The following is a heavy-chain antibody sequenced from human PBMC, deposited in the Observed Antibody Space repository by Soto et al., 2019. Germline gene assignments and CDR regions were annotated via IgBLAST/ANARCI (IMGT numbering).Heavy chain of an antibody. D-gene: IGHD6-6*01. V-gene: IGHV1-8*01. CDR3: ALKGSSSPDYYYYYMDV. CDR2: MNPNSGNT. CDR1: GYTFTSYD. J-gene: IGHJ6*03. Sequence: ASVKVSCKASGYTFTSYDINWVRQATGQGLEWMGWMNPNSGNTGYAQKFQGRVTMTRNTSISTAYMELSSLRSEDTAVYYCALKGSSSPDYYYYYMDVWGKGTTVTVSS.